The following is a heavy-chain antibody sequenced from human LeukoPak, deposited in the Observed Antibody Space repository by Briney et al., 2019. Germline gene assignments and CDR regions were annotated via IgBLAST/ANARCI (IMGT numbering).Heavy chain of an antibody. J-gene: IGHJ4*02. V-gene: IGHV1-2*02. CDR2: INPNSGGT. D-gene: IGHD3-16*02. CDR1: GYTFTGYY. Sequence: ASVKLSCKASGYTFTGYYMHWVRQAPGQGLEWMGWINPNSGGTNYAQTLQGRVTMTRDPSISTAYMELSRLTSDDTAVYYCARGGLLDGWGSYRPNLNFDYWGQGTLVTVSS. CDR3: ARGGLLDGWGSYRPNLNFDY.